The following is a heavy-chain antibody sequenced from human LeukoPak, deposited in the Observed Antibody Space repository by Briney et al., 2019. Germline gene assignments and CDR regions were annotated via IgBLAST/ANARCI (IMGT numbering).Heavy chain of an antibody. J-gene: IGHJ5*02. V-gene: IGHV4-59*13. CDR2: VSYSGST. Sequence: SETLSLMCTVSGGSISNYYWSWIRQPPGKGLEWIGYVSYSGSTNYNPSLNSRVTISVDTSKSQFSLKLSSVTAADTAVYYCARDKTGNNWFDPWGQGTLVTVSS. CDR3: ARDKTGNNWFDP. CDR1: GGSISNYY. D-gene: IGHD1-1*01.